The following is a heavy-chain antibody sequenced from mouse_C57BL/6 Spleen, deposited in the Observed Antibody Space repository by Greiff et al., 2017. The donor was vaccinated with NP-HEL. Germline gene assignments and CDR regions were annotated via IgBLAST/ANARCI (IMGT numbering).Heavy chain of an antibody. Sequence: EVQLQQSVAELVRPGASVKLSCTASGFNITNTSMHWVKQRSEQGLEWIGRFDPANGNTKYAPKFQGKATLTADTSSNTAYLQLSSLTSEDTAIYYCAREDCNLYYWGQGTTLTVSS. J-gene: IGHJ2*01. CDR3: AREDCNLYY. CDR1: GFNITNTS. CDR2: FDPANGNT. V-gene: IGHV14-3*01. D-gene: IGHD2-1*01.